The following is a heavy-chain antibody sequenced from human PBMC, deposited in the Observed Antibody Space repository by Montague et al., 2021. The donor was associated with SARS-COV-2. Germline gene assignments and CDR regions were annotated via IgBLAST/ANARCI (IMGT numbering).Heavy chain of an antibody. D-gene: IGHD2-21*02. CDR1: GGSITSSAYF. V-gene: IGHV4-39*01. CDR2: IYYSGNT. J-gene: IGHJ6*02. CDR3: ASLGSPAYCGGDCYIRDYGTDV. Sequence: SETLSLTCTVSGGSITSSAYFWSWIRQSPGKVLEWIGTIYYSGNTYSNPSLNSRLTTSMDTSKSQVSLKINSVTAADTAVYFCASLGSPAYCGGDCYIRDYGTDVWGQGTRVTVSS.